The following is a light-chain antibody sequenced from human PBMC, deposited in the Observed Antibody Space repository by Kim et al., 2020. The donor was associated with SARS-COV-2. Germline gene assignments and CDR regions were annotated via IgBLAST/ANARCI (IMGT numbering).Light chain of an antibody. CDR3: QSYDGSLTAFYV. V-gene: IGLV1-40*01. Sequence: VTVGCSGSSGNSGAGRDVRWYQQLPGTAPTLLVDANTSRPSGVPDRFAGSKCGTSASLAITGRRPDDEADYYCQSYDGSLTAFYVFGAGSEVTVL. CDR2: ANT. CDR1: SGNSGAGRD. J-gene: IGLJ1*01.